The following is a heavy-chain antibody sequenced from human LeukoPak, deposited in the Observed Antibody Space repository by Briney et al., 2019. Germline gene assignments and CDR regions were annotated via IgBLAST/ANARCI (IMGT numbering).Heavy chain of an antibody. Sequence: KPGGSLRLSCAASGFTFSTYAMNWVRQAPGKGLEWVSFISSGSSYKYYADSVKGRFTISRDNAKNSLYLQMNSLRAEDTAVYYCARKLEQWLVAPGDYWGQGTLVTVSS. J-gene: IGHJ4*02. CDR1: GFTFSTYA. D-gene: IGHD6-19*01. V-gene: IGHV3-21*01. CDR2: ISSGSSYK. CDR3: ARKLEQWLVAPGDY.